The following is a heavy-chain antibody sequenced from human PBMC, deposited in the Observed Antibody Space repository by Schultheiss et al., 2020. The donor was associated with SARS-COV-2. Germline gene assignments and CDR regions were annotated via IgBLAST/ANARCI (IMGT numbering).Heavy chain of an antibody. V-gene: IGHV3-23*01. CDR2: ISGSGGST. CDR1: GFTFSSYA. D-gene: IGHD2-21*02. CDR3: AKDQYCGVDCYPPRDYYYGMDV. J-gene: IGHJ6*02. Sequence: GGSLRLSCAASGFTFSSYAMSWVRQAPGKGLEWVSAISGSGGSTYYADSVKGRFTISRDNSKNTLYLQMNSLRAEDTAVYYCAKDQYCGVDCYPPRDYYYGMDVWGQGTTVTVSS.